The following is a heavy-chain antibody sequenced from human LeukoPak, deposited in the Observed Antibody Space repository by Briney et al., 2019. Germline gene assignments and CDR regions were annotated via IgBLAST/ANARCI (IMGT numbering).Heavy chain of an antibody. V-gene: IGHV3-30-3*01. CDR2: ISYGGSNK. CDR3: ARGSSSSSWYPWYFDY. J-gene: IGHJ4*02. CDR1: GFTFSRYA. Sequence: GRSLRLSCAASGFTFSRYAMYWVRQTPGKGLEWVAVISYGGSNKYYADSVKGRFTISRDNAKNSLYLQMNSLRAEDTAVYYCARGSSSSSWYPWYFDYWGQGTLVTVSS. D-gene: IGHD6-13*01.